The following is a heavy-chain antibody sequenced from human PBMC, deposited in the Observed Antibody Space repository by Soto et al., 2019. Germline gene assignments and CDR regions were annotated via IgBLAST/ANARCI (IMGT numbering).Heavy chain of an antibody. V-gene: IGHV4-59*01. CDR3: ARDPVERATPYYYGMDV. J-gene: IGHJ6*02. CDR1: GGSISSYY. CDR2: IYYSGST. D-gene: IGHD5-12*01. Sequence: PSETLSLTCTVSGGSISSYYWSWIRQPPGKGLEWIGYIYYSGSTNYNPSLKSRVTISVDTSKNQFSLKLSSVTAADTALYYCARDPVERATPYYYGMDVWGQGTTVTVSS.